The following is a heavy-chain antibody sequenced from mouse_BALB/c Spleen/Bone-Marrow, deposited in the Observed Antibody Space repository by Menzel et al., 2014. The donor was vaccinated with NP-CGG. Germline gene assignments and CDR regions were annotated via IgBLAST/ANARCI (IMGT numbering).Heavy chain of an antibody. J-gene: IGHJ2*01. Sequence: EVQLQQSGAELVKPGASVKLSCTASGFNFKDTYMHWVKQRPEQGLEWIGRIDPANGNTKYDPKFQGKASITADTSSNTAYLQLSSLTSEDTAAYYCASYVYGYYFDYWGQGTTLTVSS. CDR1: GFNFKDTY. D-gene: IGHD2-2*01. CDR3: ASYVYGYYFDY. CDR2: IDPANGNT. V-gene: IGHV14-3*02.